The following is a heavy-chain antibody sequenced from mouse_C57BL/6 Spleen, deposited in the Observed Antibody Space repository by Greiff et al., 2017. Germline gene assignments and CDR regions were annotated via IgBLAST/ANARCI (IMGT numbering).Heavy chain of an antibody. Sequence: EVKVVESGGGLVKPGGSLKLSCAASGFTFSDYGMHWVRQAPEKGLEWVAYISSGSSTIYYADTLKGRFTISRDNAKNTLFLQMTSLRSEDTAMYYCARRGGNFNYYAMDDWGQGPSVTVSS. V-gene: IGHV5-17*01. CDR2: ISSGSSTI. CDR3: ARRGGNFNYYAMDD. J-gene: IGHJ4*01. D-gene: IGHD2-1*01. CDR1: GFTFSDYG.